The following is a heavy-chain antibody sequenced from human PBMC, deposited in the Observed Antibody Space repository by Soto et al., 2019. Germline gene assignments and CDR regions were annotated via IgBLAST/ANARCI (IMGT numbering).Heavy chain of an antibody. V-gene: IGHV1-69*02. CDR3: VCAYSGSFSCYYYGMGV. D-gene: IGHD1-26*01. J-gene: IGHJ6*02. CDR2: IIPILGIA. CDR1: GGTFSSYT. Sequence: SVKVSCKASGGTFSSYTISWVRQAPGQGLEWMGRIIPILGIANYAQKFQGRVTITADKSTSTAYMELSSLRSEDTAVYYCVCAYSGSFSCYYYGMGVWGQGSMVTVSS.